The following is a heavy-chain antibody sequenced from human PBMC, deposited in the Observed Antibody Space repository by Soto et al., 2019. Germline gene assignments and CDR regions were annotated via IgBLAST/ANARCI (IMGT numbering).Heavy chain of an antibody. Sequence: KTSETLSLTCAVSGYSISSSNWWGWIRQPPGKGLEWIGYIYYSGSTYYNPSLKSRVTMSVDTSKNQFSLKLSSVTAVDTAVYYCATTPIQWDSSGYYIDYWGQGTLVTVSS. D-gene: IGHD3-22*01. CDR3: ATTPIQWDSSGYYIDY. V-gene: IGHV4-28*01. J-gene: IGHJ4*02. CDR2: IYYSGST. CDR1: GYSISSSNW.